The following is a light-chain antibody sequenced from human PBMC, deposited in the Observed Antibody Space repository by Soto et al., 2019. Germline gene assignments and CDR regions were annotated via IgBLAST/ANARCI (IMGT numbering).Light chain of an antibody. CDR3: QQYNNWPPWT. V-gene: IGKV3-15*01. J-gene: IGKJ1*01. CDR1: QSVGSAY. CDR2: GAS. Sequence: EIVLTQSPGTLSLSPGERSTLSCRAGQSVGSAYLAWYQQKPGQAPRLLIYGASTRATGTPARFSGSGSGTEFTLTISSLQSEDFAVYFCQQYNNWPPWTFGQGTKVDIK.